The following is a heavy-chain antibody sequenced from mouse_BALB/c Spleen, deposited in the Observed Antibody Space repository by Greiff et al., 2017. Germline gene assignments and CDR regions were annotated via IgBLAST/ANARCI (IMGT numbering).Heavy chain of an antibody. CDR1: GFTFSSYG. CDR3: ARGGDY. Sequence: EVKVEESGGGLVQPGGSLKLSCAASGFTFSSYGMSWVRQPPDKRLELVATINSNGGSTYYPDSVKGRFTISRDNAKNTLYLQMSSLKSEDTAMYYCARGGDYWGQGTTLTVSS. CDR2: INSNGGST. J-gene: IGHJ2*01. V-gene: IGHV5-6-3*01.